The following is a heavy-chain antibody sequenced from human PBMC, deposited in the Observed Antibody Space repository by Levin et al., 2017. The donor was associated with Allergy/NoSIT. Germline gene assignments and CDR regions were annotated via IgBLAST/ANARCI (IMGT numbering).Heavy chain of an antibody. D-gene: IGHD3-22*01. CDR3: AKDYKAYSSCHGV. Sequence: GGSLRLSCVASGFTFSSYAMSWVRLAPGKGLEWVSASSGYGDRRYYADSVKGRFTISRDNSQKTLYLQINSLRIEDTATSFCAKDYKAYSSCHGVCGQGTYLTVSS. V-gene: IGHV3-23*01. CDR1: GFTFSSYA. CDR2: SSGYGDRR. J-gene: IGHJ4*02.